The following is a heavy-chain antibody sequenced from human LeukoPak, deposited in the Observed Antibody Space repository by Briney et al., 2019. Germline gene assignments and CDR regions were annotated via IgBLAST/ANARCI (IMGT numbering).Heavy chain of an antibody. V-gene: IGHV3-48*02. CDR2: INHNGEAI. CDR3: ARDYDWAFDF. J-gene: IGHJ4*02. Sequence: GGSLRLSCAAPGFPFSSHVLSWVRQAPGKGLEWIAYINHNGEAIYYPDFVKGRFIISRDNAKNSLFLQMSDLRDEDTAVYYCARDYDWAFDFWGQGTRVTVSS. D-gene: IGHD3-9*01. CDR1: GFPFSSHV.